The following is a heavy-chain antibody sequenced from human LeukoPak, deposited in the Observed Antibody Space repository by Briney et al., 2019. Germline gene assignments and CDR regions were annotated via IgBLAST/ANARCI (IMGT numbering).Heavy chain of an antibody. CDR3: ARVLDYYDNSGYSYYYYYYMDV. CDR2: IIPIFGTA. V-gene: IGHV1-69*01. Sequence: GASVKVSCKASGGTFSSYAISWVRQAPGQGLEWMGGIIPIFGTANYAQKFQGRVTITADESTSTAYMELSSLRSEDTAVYYCARVLDYYDNSGYSYYYYYYMDVWGKGTTVTVSS. CDR1: GGTFSSYA. D-gene: IGHD3-22*01. J-gene: IGHJ6*03.